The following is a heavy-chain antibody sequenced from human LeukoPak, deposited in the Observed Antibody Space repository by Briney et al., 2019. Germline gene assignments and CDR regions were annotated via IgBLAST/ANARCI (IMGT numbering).Heavy chain of an antibody. J-gene: IGHJ4*02. CDR1: TFTFSNNC. CDR3: APGAYDY. D-gene: IGHD1-1*01. Sequence: AGSPTLSCAASTFTFSNNCMHWDRHAPGKGLVWVSRINSDGTTTAYEDSVKGRFTISTDHAKNSIYLQMNSLRAEDMALYYCAPGAYDYWGQGTLVAVSS. CDR2: INSDGTTT. V-gene: IGHV3-74*01.